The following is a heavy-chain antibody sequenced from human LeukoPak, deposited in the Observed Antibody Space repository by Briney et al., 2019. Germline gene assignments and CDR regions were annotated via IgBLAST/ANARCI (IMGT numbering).Heavy chain of an antibody. CDR3: ARDAQWELLGGGDY. Sequence: GSVKGSCKAFWYTLTRYYIHWGGQAPGQGVGGVGWINPNSGGTSYAQKFQGRVTMTRDTSISTAYMELSRLRSDDTAVYYCARDAQWELLGGGDYWGQGTLVTVSS. J-gene: IGHJ4*02. V-gene: IGHV1-2*02. CDR1: WYTLTRYY. D-gene: IGHD1-26*01. CDR2: INPNSGGT.